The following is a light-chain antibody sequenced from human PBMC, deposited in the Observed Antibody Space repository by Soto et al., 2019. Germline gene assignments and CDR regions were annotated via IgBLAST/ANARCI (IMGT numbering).Light chain of an antibody. J-gene: IGLJ1*01. Sequence: QSPLPQHTSVSGSTGHSITISCTGNSKDICACGSVSWYQQPPGKAPRLLIHGVRNRPPNISSRFSASKSGITASLTISGLRAEEEADYYCSSFTTSRFYVFGPGTKVTVL. V-gene: IGLV2-14*01. CDR1: SKDICACGS. CDR3: SSFTTSRFYV. CDR2: GVR.